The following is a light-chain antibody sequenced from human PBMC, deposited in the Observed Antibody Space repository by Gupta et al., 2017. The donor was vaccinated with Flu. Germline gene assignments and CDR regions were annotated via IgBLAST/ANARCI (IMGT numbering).Light chain of an antibody. CDR1: RSNIGVNT. CDR2: TND. CDR3: AAWDDSLDSYV. J-gene: IGLJ1*01. Sequence: QSVLTQPPSASGTPGQTITIFCSGSRSNIGVNTVNWYQHLPGAAPKLLIFTNDQRSSGVPDRFSASKSGALASLAISGLQSEDEADYYCAAWDDSLDSYVFGTSTKVTVL. V-gene: IGLV1-44*01.